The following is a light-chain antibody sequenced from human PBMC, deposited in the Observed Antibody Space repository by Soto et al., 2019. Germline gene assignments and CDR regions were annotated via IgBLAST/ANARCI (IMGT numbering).Light chain of an antibody. CDR2: GAS. Sequence: EIVLTHSPATLSFSPLEIATLSFRASQSVSSYLAWYQQKPGQAPRLLIYGASTRATDVPARFSGSGSGTEFTLTISSLQSEDFAVYYCQQYNNWPETFGQGTKVDIK. CDR3: QQYNNWPET. CDR1: QSVSSY. J-gene: IGKJ1*01. V-gene: IGKV3-15*01.